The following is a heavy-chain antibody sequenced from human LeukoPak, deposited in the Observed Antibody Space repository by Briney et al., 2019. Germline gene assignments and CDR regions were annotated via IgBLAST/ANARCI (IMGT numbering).Heavy chain of an antibody. Sequence: PSETLSLTCAVYGGSFSGYYWSWIRQPPGKGLEWIGEINHSGSTNYNPSLKSRVTISVDTSKNQFSLELSSVTAADTAVYYCARANTAFGESWFDPWGQGTLVTVSS. CDR2: INHSGST. J-gene: IGHJ5*02. V-gene: IGHV4-34*01. CDR3: ARANTAFGESWFDP. D-gene: IGHD3-10*01. CDR1: GGSFSGYY.